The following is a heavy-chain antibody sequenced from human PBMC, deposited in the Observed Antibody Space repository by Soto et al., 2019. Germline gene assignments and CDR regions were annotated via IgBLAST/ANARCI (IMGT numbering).Heavy chain of an antibody. CDR2: ISYDGSNK. D-gene: IGHD3-22*01. J-gene: IGHJ4*02. V-gene: IGHV3-30-3*01. CDR1: GFTFSSYA. Sequence: ESGGGVVQPGRSLRLSCAASGFTFSSYAMHWVRQAPGKGLEWVAVISYDGSNKYYADSVKGRFTISRDNSKNTLYLQMNSLRAEDTAVYYCARDQHPYDSSGYYYGYWGQGTLVTVSS. CDR3: ARDQHPYDSSGYYYGY.